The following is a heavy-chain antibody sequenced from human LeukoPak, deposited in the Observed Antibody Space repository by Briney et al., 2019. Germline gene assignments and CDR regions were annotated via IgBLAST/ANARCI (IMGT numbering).Heavy chain of an antibody. CDR1: GITFSSYG. CDR3: ARDPYSSGWYNY. D-gene: IGHD6-19*01. J-gene: IGHJ4*02. CDR2: ISGTGENT. V-gene: IGHV3-21*01. Sequence: GGSLRLSCAASGITFSSYGMSWVRQAPGKGLEWVSGISGTGENTYYADSVKGRFTISRDNAKNSLYLQMNSLRAEDTAVYYCARDPYSSGWYNYWGQGTLVTVSS.